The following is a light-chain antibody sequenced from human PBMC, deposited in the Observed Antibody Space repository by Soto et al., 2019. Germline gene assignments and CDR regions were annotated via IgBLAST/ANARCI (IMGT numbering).Light chain of an antibody. V-gene: IGKV3-20*01. CDR3: QQYGSSAWT. CDR1: QCLSSIY. J-gene: IGKJ1*01. CDR2: GAS. Sequence: EIVLTQAPDTLSFSPWERATLSCRASQCLSSIYFAWYQHKPGQAPRLLIYGASSRATGIPARFSGSGFGTDFTLSISRLEPEDFAVYYCQQYGSSAWTFGQGNNVDIK.